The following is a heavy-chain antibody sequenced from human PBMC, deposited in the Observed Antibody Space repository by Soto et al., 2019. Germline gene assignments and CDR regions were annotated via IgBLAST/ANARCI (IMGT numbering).Heavy chain of an antibody. V-gene: IGHV3-23*01. CDR1: GFTFNIYA. D-gene: IGHD3-22*01. Sequence: EVQLLESGGDLIQPGGFLRLSCAASGFTFNIYAMTWVRQAPGKGLEWVSAISRYGDFTYYADSVEGRFTISRDNSKNTLYLQMTSLRAEDTAVYYCAKDRYLDHDSRGYLFDNWGQGTLVTVSS. J-gene: IGHJ4*02. CDR3: AKDRYLDHDSRGYLFDN. CDR2: ISRYGDFT.